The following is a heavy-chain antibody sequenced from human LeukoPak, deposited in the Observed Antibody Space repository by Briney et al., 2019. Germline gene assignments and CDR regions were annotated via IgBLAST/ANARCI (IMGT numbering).Heavy chain of an antibody. CDR1: GYTFTIYA. V-gene: IGHV1-3*01. CDR3: ARGPLELRYFDWLESEKYYFDY. CDR2: INAGNGNT. D-gene: IGHD3-9*01. J-gene: IGHJ4*02. Sequence: ASVKVSCKASGYTFTIYAMHWVRQAPGQRLEWMGWINAGNGNTKYSQKFQGRVTITRDTSASTAYMELSSLRSEDTAVYYCARGPLELRYFDWLESEKYYFDYWGQGTLVTVSS.